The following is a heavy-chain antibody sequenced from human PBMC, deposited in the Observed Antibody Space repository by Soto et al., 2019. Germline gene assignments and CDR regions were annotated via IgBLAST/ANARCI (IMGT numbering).Heavy chain of an antibody. D-gene: IGHD2-8*01. CDR1: GFTFSYYY. V-gene: IGHV3-11*01. CDR2: ISSSGRDV. CDR3: ARARPDIVHMVCETPGYYGMGV. J-gene: IGHJ6*02. Sequence: PGWSLRLSCAASGFTFSYYYMKWIRQAPGRGLEWASYISSSGRDVYYADTVTGRFTISRDNAKNSLYLHLNNPRVADTAVYYCARARPDIVHMVCETPGYYGMGVWGPGTTVTVSS.